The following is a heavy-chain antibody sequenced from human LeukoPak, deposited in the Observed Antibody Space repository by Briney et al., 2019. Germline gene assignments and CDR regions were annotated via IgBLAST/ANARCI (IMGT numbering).Heavy chain of an antibody. J-gene: IGHJ3*02. Sequence: GGSLRLSCVASGFTFDDYAMHWVRHAPGQGLEWVSGISWSSRSIGYADSVKGRFTISRDNAKNSLYLQMDSLRAEDTALYYCTKDITDGAFDIWGQGTMVTVSS. V-gene: IGHV3-9*01. CDR1: GFTFDDYA. CDR3: TKDITDGAFDI. CDR2: ISWSSRSI.